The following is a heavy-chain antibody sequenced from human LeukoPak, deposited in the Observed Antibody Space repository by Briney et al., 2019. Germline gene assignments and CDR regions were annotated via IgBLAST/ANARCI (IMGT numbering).Heavy chain of an antibody. Sequence: PGRSLRLSCAASGFTFSSYAMHWVRQAPGKGLEWVAVISYDGSNKYYADSVKGRFTISRDNSKNTLYLQMNSLRAEDTAVYYCARDPRVGSSWWGPFDPWGQGTLVTVSS. D-gene: IGHD6-13*01. V-gene: IGHV3-30-3*01. J-gene: IGHJ5*02. CDR2: ISYDGSNK. CDR3: ARDPRVGSSWWGPFDP. CDR1: GFTFSSYA.